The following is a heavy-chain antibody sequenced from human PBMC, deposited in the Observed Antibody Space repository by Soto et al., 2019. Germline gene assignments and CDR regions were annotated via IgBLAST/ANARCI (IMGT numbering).Heavy chain of an antibody. Sequence: ASVKVSCKASGYTFTGYYMHWVRQAPGQGLEWMGWINPNSGGTNYAQKFQGWVTMTRDTSISTAYMELSRLRSDDTAVYYCARDSTLLELRDYYYYYGMDVWGQGTTVTVSS. CDR1: GYTFTGYY. CDR3: ARDSTLLELRDYYYYYGMDV. D-gene: IGHD1-7*01. CDR2: INPNSGGT. J-gene: IGHJ6*02. V-gene: IGHV1-2*04.